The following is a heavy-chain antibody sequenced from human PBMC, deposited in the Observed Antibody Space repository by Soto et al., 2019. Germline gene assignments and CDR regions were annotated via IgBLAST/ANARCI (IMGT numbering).Heavy chain of an antibody. CDR1: GGSISSSSYY. Sequence: SETLSLTCTVSGGSISSSSYYWGWIRQPPGKGLEWIGSIYYSGSTYYNPSLKSRVTISVDTSKNQFSLKLGSVTAADTAVYYCARRYYGYPYCFDYWGQGTLVTVSS. J-gene: IGHJ4*02. V-gene: IGHV4-39*01. CDR2: IYYSGST. D-gene: IGHD3-10*01. CDR3: ARRYYGYPYCFDY.